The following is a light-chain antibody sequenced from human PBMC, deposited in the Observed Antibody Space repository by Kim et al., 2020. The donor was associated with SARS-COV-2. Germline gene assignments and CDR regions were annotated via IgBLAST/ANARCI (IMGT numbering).Light chain of an antibody. CDR2: GAS. Sequence: EIVMTQSPVTLSVSPGGRATLSCRASQSIRSNLVWYQQKPGQPPRLLIYGASTRATGIPARFSGSGSGTEFTLTISSLQSDDVAVYYCQQYNDWLTFGGRTKLEI. CDR1: QSIRSN. V-gene: IGKV3-15*01. J-gene: IGKJ4*01. CDR3: QQYNDWLT.